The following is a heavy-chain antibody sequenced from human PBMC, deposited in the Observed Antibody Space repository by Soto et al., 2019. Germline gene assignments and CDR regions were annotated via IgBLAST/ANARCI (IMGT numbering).Heavy chain of an antibody. V-gene: IGHV3-23*01. J-gene: IGHJ4*02. D-gene: IGHD3-3*01. CDR2: ISGGGAST. Sequence: PGGSLRLSCAATGFSFAGYAVTWVRRAPGKGLEWVSGISGGGASTYYADSVKGRFSISRDNSGNMLYLQMNSLTAGDTAMYYCAKMQTFNGYYGAFDSWGQGTRVTVSS. CDR3: AKMQTFNGYYGAFDS. CDR1: GFSFAGYA.